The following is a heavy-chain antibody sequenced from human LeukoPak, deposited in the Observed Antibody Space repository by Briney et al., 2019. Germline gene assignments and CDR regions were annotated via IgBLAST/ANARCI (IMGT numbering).Heavy chain of an antibody. CDR1: GFTFSSYA. CDR2: ISYDGSNK. D-gene: IGHD3-10*01. Sequence: GGSLRLSCAASGFTFSSYAMPWVRQAPGKGLEWVAVISYDGSNKYYADSVKGRFTISRDNSKNTLYLQMNSLRAEDTAVYYCARDANYYGSGSYWQYYYYYYGMDVWGQGTTVTVSS. CDR3: ARDANYYGSGSYWQYYYYYYGMDV. V-gene: IGHV3-30-3*01. J-gene: IGHJ6*02.